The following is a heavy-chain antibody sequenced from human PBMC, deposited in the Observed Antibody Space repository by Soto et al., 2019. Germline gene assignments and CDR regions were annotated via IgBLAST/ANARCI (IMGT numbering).Heavy chain of an antibody. D-gene: IGHD5-12*01. Sequence: EVQLVESGGDLVQPGGSLSLSCAASGFTFSNYWMHWVRQAPGKGLVWVSRVKTDGSTYYADSVRGRFTILRDNAKNTLYVQMNSLTVEDTAVYFCARGIRGHYGFDVWGQGTLVTVSS. CDR2: VKTDGST. CDR3: ARGIRGHYGFDV. CDR1: GFTFSNYW. V-gene: IGHV3-74*01. J-gene: IGHJ3*01.